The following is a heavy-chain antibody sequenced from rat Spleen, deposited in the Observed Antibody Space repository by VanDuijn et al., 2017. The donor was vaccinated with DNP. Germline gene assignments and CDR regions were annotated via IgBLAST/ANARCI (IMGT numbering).Heavy chain of an antibody. Sequence: EVQLQESGPGLLKPSQSLSLTCSVTAYSITTNYWGWIRKFPGDKMEWVGHISYSGRTTYNPSLKSRISITRDTSKNQFFLQLSSVTTEDTATYYCARWNIGTSTLDYWGQGVMVTVSS. J-gene: IGHJ2*01. CDR2: ISYSGRT. V-gene: IGHV3-1*01. CDR3: ARWNIGTSTLDY. CDR1: AYSITTNY. D-gene: IGHD1-5*01.